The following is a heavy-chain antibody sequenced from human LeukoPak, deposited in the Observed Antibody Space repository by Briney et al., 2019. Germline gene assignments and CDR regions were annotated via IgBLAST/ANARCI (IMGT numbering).Heavy chain of an antibody. V-gene: IGHV3-23*01. CDR3: AKHFPYFEY. Sequence: GGSLRLSCAASGFTFSTYALGWVRQAPGKGLEWVSGISGSGASTYYADSVKGRLTISRDNSKNTLFLQMNSLRPEDTAVYFCAKHFPYFEYWGQGTLVTVSS. J-gene: IGHJ4*02. CDR1: GFTFSTYA. CDR2: ISGSGAST.